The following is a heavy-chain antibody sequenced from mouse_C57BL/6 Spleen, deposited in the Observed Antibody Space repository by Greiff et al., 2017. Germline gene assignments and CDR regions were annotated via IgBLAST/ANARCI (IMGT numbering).Heavy chain of an antibody. J-gene: IGHJ2*01. D-gene: IGHD2-4*01. CDR2: IWSGGST. Sequence: QVQLKESGPGLVQPSQSLSITCTVSGFSLTSYGVHWVRQSPGKGLEWLGVIWSGGSTDYNAAFISRLSISKDNSKSQVFFKMNRLQADDTAIYYCARKGDYYDYDGFDYWGQGTTLTVSS. CDR1: GFSLTSYG. CDR3: ARKGDYYDYDGFDY. V-gene: IGHV2-2*01.